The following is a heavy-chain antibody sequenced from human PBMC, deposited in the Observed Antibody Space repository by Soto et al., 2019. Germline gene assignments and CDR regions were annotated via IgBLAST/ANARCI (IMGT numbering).Heavy chain of an antibody. D-gene: IGHD1-1*01. V-gene: IGHV5-51*01. CDR1: GYNFTSYW. CDR3: ARHLRSGKYNWNDGSLEHDWFDP. Sequence: GESLKISCNGSGYNFTSYWIGWVRQMPGKGLEWMGIIYPGDSDTRYSPSFQGQVTISADKSISTAYLQWSSLKASDTAMYYCARHLRSGKYNWNDGSLEHDWFDPWGQGTLVTVSS. CDR2: IYPGDSDT. J-gene: IGHJ5*02.